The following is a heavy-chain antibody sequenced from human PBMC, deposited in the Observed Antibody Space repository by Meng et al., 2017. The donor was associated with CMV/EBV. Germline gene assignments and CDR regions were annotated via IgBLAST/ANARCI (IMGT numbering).Heavy chain of an antibody. CDR2: ITRDGGIS. CDR3: AGGRSSVAADFDF. CDR1: GFTFSNYA. Sequence: CASSGFTFSNYAMNWVRQAPGKGLEWVSTITRDGGISYLASVKGRFTISRDNSKNTLYLQMNSLGAEDTAIYYCAGGRSSVAADFDFWGQGTLVTVSS. V-gene: IGHV3-23*01. D-gene: IGHD2-15*01. J-gene: IGHJ4*02.